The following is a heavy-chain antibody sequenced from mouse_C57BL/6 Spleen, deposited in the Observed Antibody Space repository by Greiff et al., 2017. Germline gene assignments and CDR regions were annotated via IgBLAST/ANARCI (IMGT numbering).Heavy chain of an antibody. CDR3: ARGRRNFDY. CDR1: GFTFSDYG. V-gene: IGHV5-17*01. CDR2: ISSGSSTI. Sequence: EVKLVESGGGLVKPGGSLKLSCAASGFTFSDYGMHWVRQAPEKGLAWVAYISSGSSTIYYADTVKGRFTISRDNAKNTLFLQMTSLRSEDTAMYYCARGRRNFDYWGQGTTLTVSS. D-gene: IGHD2-12*01. J-gene: IGHJ2*01.